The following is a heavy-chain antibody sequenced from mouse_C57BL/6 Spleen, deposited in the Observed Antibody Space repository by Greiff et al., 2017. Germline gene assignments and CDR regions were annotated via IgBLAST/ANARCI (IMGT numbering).Heavy chain of an antibody. CDR1: GYTFTSYW. CDR2: IDPSDSYT. D-gene: IGHD2-4*01. J-gene: IGHJ2*01. Sequence: QVQLQQPGAELVMPGASVKLSCKASGYTFTSYWMHWVKQRPGQGLEWIGEIDPSDSYTNYNQKFQGKSTLTVDKSSSTAYMQLSSLTSEDSAVYYCARRDYDYYFDYWGQGTTLTVSS. V-gene: IGHV1-69*01. CDR3: ARRDYDYYFDY.